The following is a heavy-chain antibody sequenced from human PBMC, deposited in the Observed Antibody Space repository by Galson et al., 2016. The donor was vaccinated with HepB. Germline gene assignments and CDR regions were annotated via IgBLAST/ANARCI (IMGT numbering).Heavy chain of an antibody. Sequence: TLSLTCSVSGDSISSGGYFWSWIRQLPGKGPEWIGYISSTGTTFYIPSLKSRVTISGDTSMNQLSLKLNSVTAADTAVYYCATSETGLQYSDSWGQGSLVTVSS. J-gene: IGHJ4*02. CDR1: GDSISSGGYF. CDR2: ISSTGTT. V-gene: IGHV4-31*03. CDR3: ATSETGLQYSDS.